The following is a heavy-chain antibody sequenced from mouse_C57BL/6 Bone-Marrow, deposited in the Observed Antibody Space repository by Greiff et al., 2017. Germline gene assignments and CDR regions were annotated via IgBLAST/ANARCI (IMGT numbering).Heavy chain of an antibody. CDR3: ARESLDYDYDEFAY. CDR1: GYTFTSYW. V-gene: IGHV1-52*01. CDR2: IDPSDSET. Sequence: VKLMESGAELVRPGSSVKLSCKASGYTFTSYWMHWVQQRPIQGLEWIGNIDPSDSETHYNQKFKDKATLTVDKSSSTAYIQLSSLYSEDSAVYYCARESLDYDYDEFAYWGQGTLVTVSA. D-gene: IGHD2-4*01. J-gene: IGHJ3*01.